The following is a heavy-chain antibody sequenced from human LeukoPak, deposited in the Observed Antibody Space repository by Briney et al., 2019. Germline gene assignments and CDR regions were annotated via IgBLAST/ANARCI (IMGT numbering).Heavy chain of an antibody. V-gene: IGHV3-23*01. Sequence: GGSLGLSCAASGFTFSNYAMSWARQAPGKGPEWVSAISGSGGSTYYADSVKGRFTISRDNSKNTLYLQMNSLRAEDTAVYYCTKGTIWLPFDYWGQGTLVTVSS. CDR2: ISGSGGST. J-gene: IGHJ4*02. CDR1: GFTFSNYA. CDR3: TKGTIWLPFDY. D-gene: IGHD5-18*01.